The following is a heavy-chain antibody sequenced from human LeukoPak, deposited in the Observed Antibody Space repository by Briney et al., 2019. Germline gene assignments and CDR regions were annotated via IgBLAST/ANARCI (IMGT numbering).Heavy chain of an antibody. D-gene: IGHD3-9*01. CDR2: ISWNSGSI. Sequence: GGSLRLSCAASGFTFSSYAMSWVRQAPGKGLEWVSGISWNSGSIGYADSVKGRFTISRDNAKNSLYLQMNSLRAEDAALYYCAKAGGKYYDILTGPFDYWGQGTLVTVSS. J-gene: IGHJ4*02. CDR3: AKAGGKYYDILTGPFDY. CDR1: GFTFSSYA. V-gene: IGHV3-9*01.